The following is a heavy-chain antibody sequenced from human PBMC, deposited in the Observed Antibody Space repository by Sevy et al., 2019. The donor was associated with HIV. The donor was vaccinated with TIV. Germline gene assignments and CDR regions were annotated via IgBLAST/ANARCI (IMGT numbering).Heavy chain of an antibody. V-gene: IGHV5-51*01. Sequence: GESLKISCKGSGYSFATYWIGWVRQMPGKGLEWMRIIYPGDSDTRYRPSFQGQVTISADRSISTAFLQWSSLKASDTAIYYCARRSSSSELGHAMDVWGQGTTVTVSS. D-gene: IGHD6-6*01. CDR1: GYSFATYW. CDR3: ARRSSSSELGHAMDV. J-gene: IGHJ6*02. CDR2: IYPGDSDT.